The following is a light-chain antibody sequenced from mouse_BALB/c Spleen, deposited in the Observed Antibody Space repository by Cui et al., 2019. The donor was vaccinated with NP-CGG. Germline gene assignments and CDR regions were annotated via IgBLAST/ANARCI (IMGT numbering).Light chain of an antibody. Sequence: QSVVTQESALTTLPGETVTLTCRSSTGAVTTSNYANGVQEKPDHLFTGLIGGTNNRAPRVPARFSGSLIGDKAALTITGAQTEDEAIYFCALWYSNHWVFGGGTKLTVL. CDR1: TGAVTTSNY. CDR2: GTN. J-gene: IGLJ1*01. CDR3: ALWYSNHWV. V-gene: IGLV1*01.